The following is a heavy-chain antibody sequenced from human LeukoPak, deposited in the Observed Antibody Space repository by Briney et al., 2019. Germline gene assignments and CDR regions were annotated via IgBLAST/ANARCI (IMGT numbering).Heavy chain of an antibody. D-gene: IGHD4-4*01. V-gene: IGHV4-4*07. CDR2: IYTSGST. Sequence: ETLSLTCTVSGGSISSYYWSWIRQPAGKGLEWIGRIYTSGSTNYNPSLKSRVTMSVDTSKNQFSLKLSSVTAADTAVYYCARDPDYSNYVAYFDYWGQGTLVTVSS. CDR1: GGSISSYY. CDR3: ARDPDYSNYVAYFDY. J-gene: IGHJ4*02.